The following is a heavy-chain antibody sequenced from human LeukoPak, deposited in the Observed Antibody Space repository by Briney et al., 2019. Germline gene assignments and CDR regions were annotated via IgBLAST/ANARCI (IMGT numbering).Heavy chain of an antibody. Sequence: PGGSLRLSCAASGFMFDDYDMSWVRQAPGKGLEWVSGINWNAGSTAYADSVKGRFTISRDNAKNSLYLQMNSLRAEDTALYYCARAFKYSMSGNYFDYWGQGTLVTVSS. J-gene: IGHJ4*02. CDR2: INWNAGST. CDR1: GFMFDDYD. CDR3: ARAFKYSMSGNYFDY. D-gene: IGHD2-21*01. V-gene: IGHV3-20*04.